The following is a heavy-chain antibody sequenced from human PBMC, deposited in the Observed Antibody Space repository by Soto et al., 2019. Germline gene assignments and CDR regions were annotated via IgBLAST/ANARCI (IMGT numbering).Heavy chain of an antibody. D-gene: IGHD3-22*01. CDR3: AREGALNYYDSSGLTQN. Sequence: VASVKVSCKASGYTFISYAMHWVRQAPGQRLEWMGWINAGNGNTKYSQKFQGRVTITRDTSASTAYMELSSLRSEDTAVYYCAREGALNYYDSSGLTQNWGEGTLVTVSS. J-gene: IGHJ4*02. V-gene: IGHV1-3*01. CDR1: GYTFISYA. CDR2: INAGNGNT.